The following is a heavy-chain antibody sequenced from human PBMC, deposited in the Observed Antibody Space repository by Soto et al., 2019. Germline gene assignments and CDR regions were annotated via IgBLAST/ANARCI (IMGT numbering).Heavy chain of an antibody. D-gene: IGHD6-13*01. CDR3: ASLSATVDF. J-gene: IGHJ4*02. V-gene: IGHV3-74*01. CDR1: GFTFSSYW. Sequence: PGGSLRLSCVASGFTFSSYWMHWLRQAPGRELVWVSGIDTDGNSRNYADSVKGRFTISRDNAKNTLYLQMNSLTAEDTAVYFCASLSATVDFWGRGTLVTVSS. CDR2: IDTDGNSR.